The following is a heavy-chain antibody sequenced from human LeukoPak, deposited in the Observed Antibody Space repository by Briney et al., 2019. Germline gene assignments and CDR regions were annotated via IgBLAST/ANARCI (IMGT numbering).Heavy chain of an antibody. V-gene: IGHV3-33*06. J-gene: IGHJ4*02. CDR2: IWYDGSNK. Sequence: GGSXXLXXAXXGFTFSSYGMHWVRQAPGKGLEWVAVIWYDGSNKYYADSVKAPFTISRDNSKNTLYLQMNSLRAEDTAVYYCAKDCYDFWSGYEGYYFDYWGQGTLVTVSS. CDR1: GFTFSSYG. D-gene: IGHD3-3*01. CDR3: AKDCYDFWSGYEGYYFDY.